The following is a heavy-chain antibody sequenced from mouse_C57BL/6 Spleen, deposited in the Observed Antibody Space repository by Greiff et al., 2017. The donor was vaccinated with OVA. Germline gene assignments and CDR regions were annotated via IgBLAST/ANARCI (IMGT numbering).Heavy chain of an antibody. Sequence: EVKLVESGGGLVKPGGSLKLSCAASGFTFSSYTMSWVRQTPEKRLEWVATISGGGGNTYYPDSVKGRFTISRDNAKNTLYLQMSSLRSEDTALYYCARQIYYYGSSFRYYAMDYWGQGTSVTVSS. CDR3: ARQIYYYGSSFRYYAMDY. CDR2: ISGGGGNT. J-gene: IGHJ4*01. CDR1: GFTFSSYT. V-gene: IGHV5-9*01. D-gene: IGHD1-1*01.